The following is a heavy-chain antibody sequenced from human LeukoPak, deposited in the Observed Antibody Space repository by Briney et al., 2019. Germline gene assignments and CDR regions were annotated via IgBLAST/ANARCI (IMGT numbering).Heavy chain of an antibody. CDR3: ARQASDYFYYYMDV. Sequence: PSETLSLTSTVSGGSLSTSNYYWGWIRHPPGKGLEWIGTIYYSGTTYYNPSLEHRVTISEDTSKNQFSLMLRSVTAADTAVYFCARQASDYFYYYMDVWGKGTTVTVSS. J-gene: IGHJ6*03. CDR1: GGSLSTSNYY. CDR2: IYYSGTT. V-gene: IGHV4-39*01.